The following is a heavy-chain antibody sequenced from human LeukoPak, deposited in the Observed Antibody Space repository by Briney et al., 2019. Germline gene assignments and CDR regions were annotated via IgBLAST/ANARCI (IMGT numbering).Heavy chain of an antibody. J-gene: IGHJ4*02. D-gene: IGHD5-18*01. Sequence: GASVKVSCKASGGTFSSYAISWVRQAPGQGLEWMGGIIPIFGTANYAQKFQGRVTITADESTSTAYMELSSLRSEDTAVYYCASGPLNTAMAIDYWGRGTLVTVSS. V-gene: IGHV1-69*13. CDR1: GGTFSSYA. CDR2: IIPIFGTA. CDR3: ASGPLNTAMAIDY.